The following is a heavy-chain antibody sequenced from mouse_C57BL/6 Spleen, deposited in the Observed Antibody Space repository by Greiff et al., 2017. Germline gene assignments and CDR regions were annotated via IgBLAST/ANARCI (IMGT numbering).Heavy chain of an antibody. Sequence: EVQLVESGGGLVQPKGSLKLSCAASGFSFNTYAMNWVRQAPGKGLEWVARIRSKSNNYATYYADSVKDRFTISRDDSESMLYLQINNLKTEDTAMYYCVRYDYDAGFAYWGQGTLVTVSA. J-gene: IGHJ3*01. CDR3: VRYDYDAGFAY. D-gene: IGHD2-4*01. V-gene: IGHV10-1*01. CDR2: IRSKSNNYAT. CDR1: GFSFNTYA.